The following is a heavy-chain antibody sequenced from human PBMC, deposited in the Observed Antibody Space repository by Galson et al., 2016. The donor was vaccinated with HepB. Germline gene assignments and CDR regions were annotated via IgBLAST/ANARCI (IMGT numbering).Heavy chain of an antibody. D-gene: IGHD1-14*01. Sequence: CAISGDSVSGNGAAAWNWFRQSPSRGLEWLGRTYYRSKWYYEYALSVTSRITISPDTSKNQFSLQLNSVTPEDAAVYFCARGTRNAFDYWGQGTLVTVSP. CDR2: TYYRSKWYY. V-gene: IGHV6-1*01. J-gene: IGHJ4*02. CDR3: ARGTRNAFDY. CDR1: GDSVSGNGAAA.